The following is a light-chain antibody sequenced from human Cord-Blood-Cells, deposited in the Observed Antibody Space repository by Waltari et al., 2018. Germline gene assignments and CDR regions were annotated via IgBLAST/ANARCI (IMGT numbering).Light chain of an antibody. Sequence: QSVLTQPPSASGTPGQRVTISCSGSSSNIGSNTVHWYQQLPGTAPKLLIYSNNQRPSGVPDRFSGSKSGTSASQAISGLQSEDEADYYCAAWDDSLNGWVFGGGTKLTVL. CDR3: AAWDDSLNGWV. CDR2: SNN. V-gene: IGLV1-44*01. CDR1: SSNIGSNT. J-gene: IGLJ3*02.